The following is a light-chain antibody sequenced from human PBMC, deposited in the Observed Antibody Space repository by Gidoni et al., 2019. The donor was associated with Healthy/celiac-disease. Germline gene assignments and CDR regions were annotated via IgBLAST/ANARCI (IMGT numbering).Light chain of an antibody. CDR3: LQHNSYPWT. V-gene: IGKV1-17*03. CDR1: QGISNY. CDR2: DAS. J-gene: IGKJ1*01. Sequence: DIPMTQSPSAMSASVGDRVTLTCRASQGISNYLVWFQQKPGKVPKSLIYDASSLQSGGPSMCSGSGSGTEFTLTISSQQAEDFAAYYCLQHNSYPWTFGQGTKVEIK.